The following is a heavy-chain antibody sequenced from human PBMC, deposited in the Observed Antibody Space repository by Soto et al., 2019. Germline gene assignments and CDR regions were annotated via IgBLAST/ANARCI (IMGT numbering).Heavy chain of an antibody. CDR1: GGSISSYY. D-gene: IGHD1-1*01. V-gene: IGHV4-59*01. Sequence: PSDTLSLTCTVSGGSISSYYWSWIRQPPGKGLEWIGYIYYSGSTNYNPSLKSRVTISVDTSKNQFSLKLSSVTAADTAVYYCARERGGPGTTTWYYYGMDVWGQGTTVTVSS. J-gene: IGHJ6*02. CDR3: ARERGGPGTTTWYYYGMDV. CDR2: IYYSGST.